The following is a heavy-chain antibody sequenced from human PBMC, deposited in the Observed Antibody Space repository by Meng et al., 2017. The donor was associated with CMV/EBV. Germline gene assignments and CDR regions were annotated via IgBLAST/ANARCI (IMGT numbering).Heavy chain of an antibody. CDR1: GYTFTSYG. CDR2: ISAYNGNT. Sequence: ASVKVSCKASGYTFTSYGISWVRQAPGQGLEWMGWISAYNGNTNYAQKLQGRVTMTTDTSTSTAYMELRSLRSDDTPVYYCARDAYKVNTRHDGFDIWGQGTMVTVSS. D-gene: IGHD3-16*01. CDR3: ARDAYKVNTRHDGFDI. V-gene: IGHV1-18*01. J-gene: IGHJ3*02.